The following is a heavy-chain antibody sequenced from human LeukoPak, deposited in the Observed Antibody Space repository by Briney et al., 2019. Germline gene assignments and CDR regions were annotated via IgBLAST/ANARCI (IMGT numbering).Heavy chain of an antibody. D-gene: IGHD3-10*01. J-gene: IGHJ3*02. CDR1: GFTFSNYW. CDR3: ARGLGALLWFGDDAFDI. V-gene: IGHV3-74*01. CDR2: INSDGINT. Sequence: GGSLRLSCAASGFTFSNYWMHWVRPAPGQGLVWVSRINSDGINTSYADSVKGRFTISRDNAKNSLYLQMNSLRAEDTAVYYCARGLGALLWFGDDAFDIWGQGTMVTVSS.